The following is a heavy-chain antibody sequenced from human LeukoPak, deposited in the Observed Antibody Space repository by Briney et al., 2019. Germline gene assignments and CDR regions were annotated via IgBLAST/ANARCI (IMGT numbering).Heavy chain of an antibody. Sequence: GGSPRLSCAASGFTFSSAWMTWVRQAPGKGLEWVGRAVQTYSGGITEYAAPVRGRFTISRVDSTNTLYLQMDSLKTEDTGVYYCATGFNTASHDGYWGQGTLVTVSA. D-gene: IGHD2-2*01. CDR2: AVQTYSGGIT. V-gene: IGHV3-15*04. CDR3: ATGFNTASHDGY. J-gene: IGHJ4*02. CDR1: GFTFSSAW.